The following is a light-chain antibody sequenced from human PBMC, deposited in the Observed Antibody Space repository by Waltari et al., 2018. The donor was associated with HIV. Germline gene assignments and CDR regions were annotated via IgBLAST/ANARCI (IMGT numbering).Light chain of an antibody. J-gene: IGLJ2*01. V-gene: IGLV1-44*01. Sequence: QPVLTQPPSASGTPGQRGIISCSGSSSNIGRHAVSWYQHLPGATPTLLIFGNNQRSSGVPDRFSGSKSATSASLAISGLRSVDEADYSCAAWDDSLDGPVFGGGTKLTVL. CDR3: AAWDDSLDGPV. CDR1: SSNIGRHA. CDR2: GNN.